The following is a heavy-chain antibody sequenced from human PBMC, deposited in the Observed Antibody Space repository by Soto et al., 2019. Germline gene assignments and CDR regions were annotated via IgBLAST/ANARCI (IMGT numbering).Heavy chain of an antibody. CDR3: AKRIQLYDYYFDY. J-gene: IGHJ4*02. Sequence: SETLSLTCTVSGGSISSSSYYWSWIRQPPGKGLEWIGEINHSGSTNYNPSLKSRVTISVDTSKNQFSLKLSSVTAADTAVYYCAKRIQLYDYYFDYWGQGTLVTVSS. CDR2: INHSGST. V-gene: IGHV4-39*07. CDR1: GGSISSSSYY. D-gene: IGHD5-18*01.